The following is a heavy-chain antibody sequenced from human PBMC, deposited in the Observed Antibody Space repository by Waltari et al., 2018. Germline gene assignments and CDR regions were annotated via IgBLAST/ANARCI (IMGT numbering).Heavy chain of an antibody. J-gene: IGHJ4*02. D-gene: IGHD3-22*01. CDR2: IIPILGIA. CDR3: AREFPITMIVVVTDNYFDY. V-gene: IGHV1-69*08. Sequence: QVQLVQSGAEVKKPGSSVKVSCKASGGTFSSYTISWVRQAPGQGLEWMGRIIPILGIANYAQKFQGRVTITADKSTSTAYMELSSLRSEDTAVYYCAREFPITMIVVVTDNYFDYWGQGTLVTVSS. CDR1: GGTFSSYT.